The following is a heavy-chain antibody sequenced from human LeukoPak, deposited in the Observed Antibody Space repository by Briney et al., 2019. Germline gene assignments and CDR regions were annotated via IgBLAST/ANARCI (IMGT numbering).Heavy chain of an antibody. CDR2: IRSKANSYAT. J-gene: IGHJ4*02. CDR3: TRDYGVLFDY. D-gene: IGHD4-17*01. Sequence: GGSLRLSCAASGFTFSGSAIHWVRQASGKGLEWVGRIRSKANSYATSSAASVKGRFTISRDDSKNTAYLQVSSLKTEDTAVYYCTRDYGVLFDYWGQGTLVTVSS. CDR1: GFTFSGSA. V-gene: IGHV3-73*01.